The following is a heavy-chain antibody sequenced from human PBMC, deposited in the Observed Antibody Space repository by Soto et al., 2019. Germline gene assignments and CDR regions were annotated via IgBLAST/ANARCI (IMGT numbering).Heavy chain of an antibody. V-gene: IGHV4-39*07. CDR2: IYYSGTT. CDR3: ASGQLLVYFDY. D-gene: IGHD2-2*01. CDR1: GDSITSNSYF. Sequence: PSETLSLTCTVSGDSITSNSYFWAWIRQPPGKGLEWIGSIYYSGTTYYNPSLKSRVTISVDRSKNQFSLKLSSVTAADTAVYYCASGQLLVYFDYWGQGTLVTVSS. J-gene: IGHJ4*02.